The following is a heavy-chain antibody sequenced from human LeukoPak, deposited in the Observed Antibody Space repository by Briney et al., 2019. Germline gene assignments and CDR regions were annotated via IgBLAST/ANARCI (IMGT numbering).Heavy chain of an antibody. V-gene: IGHV3-48*03. D-gene: IGHD3-10*01. J-gene: IGHJ5*01. CDR1: GVTFSSYE. CDR3: TRAITYFYGSVTYDWFES. CDR2: ISSSGSTI. Sequence: GGSLRLSCAASGVTFSSYEMSWVRQAPGKGLEWVSYISSSGSTIYYADSVKGRFTISRDNAKNTVYLQMNSLRVDDTAMYFCTRAITYFYGSVTYDWFESWGQGSRVTVSS.